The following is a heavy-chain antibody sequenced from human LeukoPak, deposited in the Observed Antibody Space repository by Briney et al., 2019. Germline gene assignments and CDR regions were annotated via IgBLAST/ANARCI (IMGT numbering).Heavy chain of an antibody. CDR1: GFTFSIYG. CDR2: IGNDAKTT. D-gene: IGHD3-22*01. J-gene: IGHJ4*02. CDR3: ASEYYDSSGYYL. Sequence: GGSLRLSCAASGFTFSIYGTHWVRQAPGKGLEWVAVIGNDAKTTYYADSVKGRFTISKDNSKNTLYLQMNSLRAEDTAVYYCASEYYDSSGYYLWGQGTLVTVSS. V-gene: IGHV3-33*08.